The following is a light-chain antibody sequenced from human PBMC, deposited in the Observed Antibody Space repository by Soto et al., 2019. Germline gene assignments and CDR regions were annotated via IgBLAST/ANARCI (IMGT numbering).Light chain of an antibody. V-gene: IGKV1-39*01. Sequence: DIQMTQAPSSLSPSVGDRVTITCRASQTVSTNLNWYQRKPGKAPSLLIYGSYNLQTGVPSRFSGSGSETDFTLTISSLQPEDFGTYYCQQDNMTPFTFGPGTKVDIK. CDR1: QTVSTN. CDR2: GSY. J-gene: IGKJ3*01. CDR3: QQDNMTPFT.